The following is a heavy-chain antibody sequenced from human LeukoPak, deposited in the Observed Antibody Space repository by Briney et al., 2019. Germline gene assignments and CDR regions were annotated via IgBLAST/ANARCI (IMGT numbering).Heavy chain of an antibody. D-gene: IGHD5-12*01. Sequence: PSETLSLTCAVYGGSFSGYYWSWIRQPPGKGLEWIGEINHSGSTNYNPSLKSRVTISVDTSKNQFSLKLSSVTAADTAVYYCARAPTSGYDWRDYWGQGTLVTVSS. V-gene: IGHV4-34*01. CDR2: INHSGST. CDR3: ARAPTSGYDWRDY. CDR1: GGSFSGYY. J-gene: IGHJ4*02.